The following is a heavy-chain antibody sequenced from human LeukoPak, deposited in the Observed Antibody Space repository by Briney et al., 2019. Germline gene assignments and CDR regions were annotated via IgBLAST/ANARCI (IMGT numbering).Heavy chain of an antibody. Sequence: GRSLRLSCAASGFTFSSYAMHWVRQAPGKGLEWVAVILYDGSNKYYADSVKGRFTISRDNSKNTLYLQMNSLRAEDTAVYYCARDQRVVLDYWGQGTLVTVSS. V-gene: IGHV3-30*01. CDR3: ARDQRVVLDY. CDR1: GFTFSSYA. D-gene: IGHD2-2*01. CDR2: ILYDGSNK. J-gene: IGHJ4*02.